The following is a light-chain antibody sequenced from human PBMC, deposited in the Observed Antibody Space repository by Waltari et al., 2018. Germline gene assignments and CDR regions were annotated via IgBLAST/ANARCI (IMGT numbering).Light chain of an antibody. Sequence: SSEVTQDPHVSVALGQTVTITSRGASFRTYYASWYRQRPGQAPVLVLYGQERPSGIPDRFSGSTSGDTAYLTITGAQAGDEGDYYCLSRDTPSTRVFGGGTRLTV. V-gene: IGLV3-19*01. CDR3: LSRDTPSTRV. CDR1: SFRTYY. CDR2: GQE. J-gene: IGLJ3*02.